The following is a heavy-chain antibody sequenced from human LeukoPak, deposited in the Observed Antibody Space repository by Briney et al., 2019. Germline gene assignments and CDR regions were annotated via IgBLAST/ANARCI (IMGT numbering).Heavy chain of an antibody. V-gene: IGHV1-69*05. CDR1: GGTFSSYA. D-gene: IGHD1-26*01. CDR2: IIPIFGTA. Sequence: SVKVSCKASGGTFSSYAISWVRQAPGQGLEWMGRIIPIFGTANYAQKFQGRVTTTTDESTSTAYMELSSLRSEDTAVYYCARVGVGATSPFGYWGQGTLVTVSS. J-gene: IGHJ4*02. CDR3: ARVGVGATSPFGY.